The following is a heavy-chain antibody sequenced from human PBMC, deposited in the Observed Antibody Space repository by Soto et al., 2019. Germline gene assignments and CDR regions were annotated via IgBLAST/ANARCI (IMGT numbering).Heavy chain of an antibody. CDR1: GFTFNSSW. CDR3: ARDVGSGWFDY. V-gene: IGHV3-7*03. Sequence: GGALRLSCAAPGFTFNSSWMSWVRQAPGKGPEWVANIKRGGNEKNYVDSVKGRFTISRDNAENSLYLQKNSLRDEDTAVYYCARDVGSGWFDYWGQGTQVTVS. J-gene: IGHJ4*02. D-gene: IGHD6-19*01. CDR2: IKRGGNEK.